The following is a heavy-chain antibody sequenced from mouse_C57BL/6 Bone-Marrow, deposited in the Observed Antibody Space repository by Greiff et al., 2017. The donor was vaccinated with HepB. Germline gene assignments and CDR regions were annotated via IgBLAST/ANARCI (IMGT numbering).Heavy chain of an antibody. CDR1: GYTFTSYW. V-gene: IGHV1-55*01. CDR2: IYPGSGST. D-gene: IGHD2-1*01. CDR3: ARRGGNYGY. J-gene: IGHJ2*01. Sequence: QVHVKQPGAELVKPGASVKMSCKASGYTFTSYWITWVKQRPGQGLEWIGDIYPGSGSTNYNEKFKSKATLTVDTSSSTAYMQLSSLTAEDSAVYYCARRGGNYGYWGQGTTLTVSS.